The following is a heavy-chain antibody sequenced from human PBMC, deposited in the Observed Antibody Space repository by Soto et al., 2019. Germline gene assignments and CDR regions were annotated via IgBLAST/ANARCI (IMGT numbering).Heavy chain of an antibody. CDR3: ATHASGYYRHSFDN. D-gene: IGHD3-22*01. Sequence: GGSLRLSCAASPFSFSSYDMSWVRQAAGKGLEWVAVFTGSGGSAFYADSVKGRFTISRDRSTNTLFLQMSSLRVEDTAVYYCATHASGYYRHSFDNWGQGTPVPVSS. V-gene: IGHV3-23*01. J-gene: IGHJ4*02. CDR2: FTGSGGSA. CDR1: PFSFSSYD.